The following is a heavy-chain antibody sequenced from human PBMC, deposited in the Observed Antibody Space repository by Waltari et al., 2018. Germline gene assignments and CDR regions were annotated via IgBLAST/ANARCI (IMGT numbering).Heavy chain of an antibody. CDR2: ISNNGGST. CDR3: ARQYCSSTSCCYDY. D-gene: IGHD2-2*01. Sequence: EVQLVESGGGWVQPGGSLRLSCAASGFTFSSYSMPWVRPAPGKGLEYVSAISNNGGSTYYGDSVKGRFTISRDNSKNTLYLQMGSLRAEDVAVYYCARQYCSSTSCCYDYWGQGTLVTVSS. CDR1: GFTFSSYS. V-gene: IGHV3-64*07. J-gene: IGHJ4*02.